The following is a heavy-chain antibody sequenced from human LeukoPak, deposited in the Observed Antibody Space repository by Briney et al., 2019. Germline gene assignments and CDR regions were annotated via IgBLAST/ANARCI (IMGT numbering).Heavy chain of an antibody. Sequence: GGSLRLSCAASGFTFSSYWMSWVRQAPGKGLEWVALILYDGTNKYYADSVKGRFTISGDNSKNTLYLQMNSLRPEDTAVYYCARDQARRSSSSGRFDSWGQGTLVTVPS. CDR3: ARDQARRSSSSGRFDS. D-gene: IGHD6-6*01. CDR2: ILYDGTNK. V-gene: IGHV3-30-3*01. J-gene: IGHJ4*02. CDR1: GFTFSSYW.